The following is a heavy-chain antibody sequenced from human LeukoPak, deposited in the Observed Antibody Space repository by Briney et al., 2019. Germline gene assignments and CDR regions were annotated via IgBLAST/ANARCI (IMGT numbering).Heavy chain of an antibody. CDR3: AREANEAFDI. CDR1: GFTFSSYS. CDR2: IGSSSSSI. Sequence: GESLRLSCAASGFTFSSYSMNWVRQAPGKGLEWVSSIGSSSSSIYYADSVKGRFTISRDNVKNSLYLQMNSLRAEDTAVYYCAREANEAFDIWGQGTMVTVSS. J-gene: IGHJ3*02. V-gene: IGHV3-21*01.